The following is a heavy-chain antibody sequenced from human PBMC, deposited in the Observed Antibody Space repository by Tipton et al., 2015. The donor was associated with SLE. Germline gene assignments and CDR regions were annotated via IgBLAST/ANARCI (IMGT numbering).Heavy chain of an antibody. D-gene: IGHD2-21*01. CDR2: IYTSGST. V-gene: IGHV4-61*02. J-gene: IGHJ3*02. Sequence: LRLSCTVSGGSISSGSYYWSWIRQPAGKGLEWIGRIYTSGSTNYNPSLKSRVTISVDTSKNQFSLKLSSVTAADTAVYYCARHIVVVPEAFDIWGQGTMVTVPS. CDR1: GGSISSGSYY. CDR3: ARHIVVVPEAFDI.